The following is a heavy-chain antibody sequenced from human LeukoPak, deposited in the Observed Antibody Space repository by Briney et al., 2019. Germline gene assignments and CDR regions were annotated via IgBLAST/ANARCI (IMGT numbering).Heavy chain of an antibody. D-gene: IGHD2-15*01. J-gene: IGHJ3*02. V-gene: IGHV4-30-4*01. Sequence: SQTLSLTCTVSGGSISSGDYYWSWIRQPPGKGLEWIGYIYYSGSTYYNPSLKSRITISVDTSENRFSLKLSSVTATDTAVYYCARDCSGGSCYGAFDIWGQGTMVTVSS. CDR1: GGSISSGDYY. CDR2: IYYSGST. CDR3: ARDCSGGSCYGAFDI.